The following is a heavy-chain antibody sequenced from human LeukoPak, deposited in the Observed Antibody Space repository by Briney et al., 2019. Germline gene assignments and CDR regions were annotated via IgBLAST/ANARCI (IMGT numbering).Heavy chain of an antibody. Sequence: PGGSLRLSCAASGFTFSRHWMHWVRQAPGKGLVWVSHINSDGSSTNYADSVKGRFTISRDNAKNTLYLQMNSLRAEDTAVYYCARDLGYNLDYWGQGTLVTVSS. CDR2: INSDGSST. J-gene: IGHJ4*02. D-gene: IGHD6-13*01. V-gene: IGHV3-74*01. CDR3: ARDLGYNLDY. CDR1: GFTFSRHW.